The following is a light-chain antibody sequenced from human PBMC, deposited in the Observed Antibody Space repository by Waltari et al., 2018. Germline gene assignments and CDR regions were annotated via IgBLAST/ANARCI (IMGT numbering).Light chain of an antibody. CDR3: CSYAGSYILV. V-gene: IGLV2-11*01. CDR2: DVT. Sequence: QSALTQPRSVSGSPGQSVTISCTGPSSAVGSYNYVSWYQQRPGKAPRLILYDVTKRPSGVPDRFSGSKSGNTASLTISGLQAEDEADFYCCSYAGSYILVFGGGTKLTVL. J-gene: IGLJ2*01. CDR1: SSAVGSYNY.